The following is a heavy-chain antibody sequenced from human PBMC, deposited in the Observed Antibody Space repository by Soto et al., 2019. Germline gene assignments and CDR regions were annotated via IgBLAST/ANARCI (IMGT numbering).Heavy chain of an antibody. J-gene: IGHJ3*02. Sequence: SETLSLTCTVSGGSISSYYWSWIRQPPGKGLEWIGYIYYSGSTNYNPSLKSRVTISVDTSKNQFSLKLSSVTAADTAVYYCARQHCTNGVCYKEDAFDIWGQGTMVTVSS. V-gene: IGHV4-59*08. CDR3: ARQHCTNGVCYKEDAFDI. CDR2: IYYSGST. D-gene: IGHD2-8*01. CDR1: GGSISSYY.